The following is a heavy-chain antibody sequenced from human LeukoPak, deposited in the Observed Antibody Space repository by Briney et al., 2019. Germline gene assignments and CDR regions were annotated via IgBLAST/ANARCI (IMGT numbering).Heavy chain of an antibody. CDR2: ISSSSSTI. CDR1: GFTFSSYS. V-gene: IGHV3-48*04. Sequence: GGSLRLSCAASGFTFSSYSMNWVRQAPGKGLEWASYISSSSSTIYYADSVKGRFTISRDNAKNSVYLQMNSLRAEDTAVYYCARGVGGADYWGQGTLVTVSS. D-gene: IGHD2-21*01. CDR3: ARGVGGADY. J-gene: IGHJ4*02.